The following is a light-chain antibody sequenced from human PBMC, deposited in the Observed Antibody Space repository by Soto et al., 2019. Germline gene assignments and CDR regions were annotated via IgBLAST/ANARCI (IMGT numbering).Light chain of an antibody. CDR1: SSDVGGYNY. Sequence: QSALTQPASVSGSPGQSITISCTGTSSDVGGYNYVSWYQQHPGKAPKLMIYEVSNRPSGFSNRFSGSKSGNTASLTISGLQAEYEADYYCSSYTSSSTLKGVFGGGTQLTVL. J-gene: IGLJ3*02. CDR2: EVS. V-gene: IGLV2-14*01. CDR3: SSYTSSSTLKGV.